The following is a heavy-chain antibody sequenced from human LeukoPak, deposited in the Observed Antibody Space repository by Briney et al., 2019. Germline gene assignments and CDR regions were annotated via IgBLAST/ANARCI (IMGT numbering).Heavy chain of an antibody. CDR2: TYYRSKWYN. V-gene: IGHV6-1*01. J-gene: IGHJ4*02. CDR3: TRGSHSSSWYFDY. Sequence: SSQTLSLTCTIFGDSVSSNSATWTWIRQSPSRGLEWLGRTYYRSKWYNDYALSVKSRITINPDTSKNQFSLHLNSVTPEDTAMYYCTRGSHSSSWYFDYWGQGTLVTVSS. CDR1: GDSVSSNSAT. D-gene: IGHD6-13*01.